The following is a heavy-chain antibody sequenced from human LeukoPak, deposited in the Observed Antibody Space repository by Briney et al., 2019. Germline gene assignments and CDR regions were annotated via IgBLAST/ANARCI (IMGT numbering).Heavy chain of an antibody. Sequence: GGSLRLSCAASGFTFTGYAMSWVRQAPGKGLEWLSAISESGTGTWYADSVKGRFTISRDNSKNTLYLQMNSLRAEDTAVYYCAKDPDSSGYPFDYWGQGTLVTVSS. CDR1: GFTFTGYA. CDR2: ISESGTGT. J-gene: IGHJ4*02. D-gene: IGHD3-22*01. V-gene: IGHV3-23*01. CDR3: AKDPDSSGYPFDY.